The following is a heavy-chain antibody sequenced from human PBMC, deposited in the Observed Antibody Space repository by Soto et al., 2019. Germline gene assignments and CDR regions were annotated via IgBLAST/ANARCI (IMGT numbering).Heavy chain of an antibody. D-gene: IGHD2-15*01. CDR1: GGSIYRSGYY. J-gene: IGHJ4*02. Sequence: NPSETLSLTCTVSGGSIYRSGYYWGWIRQPPGRGLEWIGNIDYNGVTYSNPSLKSRVTISRDTSKNQFSMKLTSVTAADTALYYCGKVLARATGHTASDSWDPGPLVTVPS. V-gene: IGHV4-39*01. CDR3: GKVLARATGHTASDS. CDR2: IDYNGVT.